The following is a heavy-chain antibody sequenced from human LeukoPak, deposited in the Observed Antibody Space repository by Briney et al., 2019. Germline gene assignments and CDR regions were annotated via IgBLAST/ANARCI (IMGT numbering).Heavy chain of an antibody. V-gene: IGHV1-69*01. D-gene: IGHD3-3*01. Sequence: ASVTVSCTASGGTFSSYAISWVRQAPGQGLEWMGGIIPIFGTANYAQKFQGRVTITADESTSTAYMELSSLRSEDTAVYYCARETYDFWSGYYTGIDYWGQGTLVTVSS. CDR2: IIPIFGTA. J-gene: IGHJ4*02. CDR1: GGTFSSYA. CDR3: ARETYDFWSGYYTGIDY.